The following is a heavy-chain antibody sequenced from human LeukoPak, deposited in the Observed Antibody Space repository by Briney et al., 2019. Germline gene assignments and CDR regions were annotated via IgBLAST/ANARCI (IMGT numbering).Heavy chain of an antibody. CDR2: LNGDGSSI. Sequence: GGSLRLSCAASGFTFRNYWMHWVRQVPGKGLVWVSHLNGDGSSITYADSVKGRFTISRDNARSTLYLQMNSLRAEDTAVYYCARDRGYSPDVWGQGTTVTVSS. CDR1: GFTFRNYW. D-gene: IGHD5-18*01. CDR3: ARDRGYSPDV. J-gene: IGHJ6*02. V-gene: IGHV3-74*01.